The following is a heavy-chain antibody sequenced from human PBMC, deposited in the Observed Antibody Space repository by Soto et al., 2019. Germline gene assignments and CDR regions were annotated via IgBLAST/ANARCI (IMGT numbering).Heavy chain of an antibody. V-gene: IGHV1-3*01. J-gene: IGHJ6*02. CDR3: ARSQGYSSSWMYYYGMDV. D-gene: IGHD6-13*01. Sequence: ASVKVSCKASGYTFTGYYMHWARQAPGQRLEWMGWINAGNGNTKYSQKFQGRVTITRDTSASTAYMELSSLRSEDTAVYYCARSQGYSSSWMYYYGMDVWGQGTTVTVSS. CDR1: GYTFTGYY. CDR2: INAGNGNT.